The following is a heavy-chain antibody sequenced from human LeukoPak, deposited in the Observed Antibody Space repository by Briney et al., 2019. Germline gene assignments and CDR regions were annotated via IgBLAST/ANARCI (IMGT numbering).Heavy chain of an antibody. Sequence: GRSLKLSCAASGFIFDDYAMHWVRQAPGKGLEWVSTINWNSGTLAYADSVKGRFTISRDNAKNSLYLQMNSLRTEDTALYYCARGLGGDQGYFDLWGRGTLATVSS. CDR3: ARGLGGDQGYFDL. CDR2: INWNSGTL. CDR1: GFIFDDYA. V-gene: IGHV3-9*01. D-gene: IGHD3-10*01. J-gene: IGHJ2*01.